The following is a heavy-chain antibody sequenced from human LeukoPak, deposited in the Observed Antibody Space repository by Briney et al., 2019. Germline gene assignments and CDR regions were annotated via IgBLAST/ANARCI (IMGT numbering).Heavy chain of an antibody. D-gene: IGHD6-19*01. J-gene: IGHJ1*01. V-gene: IGHV4-34*01. CDR3: ARRSHYSGWYV. Sequence: PSETLSLTCAVYGGSFSGYWSWISQPPGKGLEWIGEINHTGSTNYNPSLESRVTISVDTSKNQFSLKLSSVTAADTAVYFCARRSHYSGWYVWGRGTLVTVSS. CDR1: GGSFSGY. CDR2: INHTGST.